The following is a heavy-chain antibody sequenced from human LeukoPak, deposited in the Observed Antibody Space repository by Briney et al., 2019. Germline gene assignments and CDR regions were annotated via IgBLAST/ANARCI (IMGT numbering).Heavy chain of an antibody. J-gene: IGHJ6*04. CDR1: GVSVRGYY. CDR3: ARLVQKASGLYDYYYFMDV. D-gene: IGHD5/OR15-5a*01. CDR2: IYYSGST. V-gene: IGHV4-59*08. Sequence: SETLSLTCTVSGVSVRGYYWTWIRQAPGKGLEFVAYIYYSGSTNYNPSLKSRVSTSLDTSTNQFSLSLTSVTATDTATYYCARLVQKASGLYDYYYFMDVWGSGTPVTVSS.